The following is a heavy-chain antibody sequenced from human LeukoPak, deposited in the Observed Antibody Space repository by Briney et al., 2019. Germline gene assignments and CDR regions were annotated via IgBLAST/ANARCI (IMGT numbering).Heavy chain of an antibody. Sequence: SETLSLTCNVYADSISTDVYYLGWIRQPPGKGLEWIGIIFYTGSTSYNPSLKSRVTMSVDSSKNQFSLKLSPVTAADTAVYYCTRRGRYDSSTYLSNDFDIWGQGTKVTVSS. CDR3: TRRGRYDSSTYLSNDFDI. J-gene: IGHJ3*02. CDR1: ADSISTDVYY. CDR2: IFYTGST. D-gene: IGHD3-22*01. V-gene: IGHV4-39*01.